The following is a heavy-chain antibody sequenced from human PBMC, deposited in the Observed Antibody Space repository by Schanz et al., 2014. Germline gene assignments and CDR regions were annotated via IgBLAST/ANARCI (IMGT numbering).Heavy chain of an antibody. D-gene: IGHD7-27*01. Sequence: QLLESGGGLVQPGGSLRLSCAASGFTVSNSYIHWVRQAPGKGLEWLSYISRDGTTSYYADSVKGRFTISRDNAKNSLYLEMTSLRGEDTAVYYCARENLNWEAFDIWGQGTVVTVSS. CDR3: ARENLNWEAFDI. V-gene: IGHV3-11*01. J-gene: IGHJ3*02. CDR2: ISRDGTTS. CDR1: GFTVSNSY.